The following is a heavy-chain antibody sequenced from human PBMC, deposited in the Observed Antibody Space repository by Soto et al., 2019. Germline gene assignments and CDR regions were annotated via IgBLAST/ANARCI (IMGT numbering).Heavy chain of an antibody. CDR3: ARDWGYSMATSYYFDY. Sequence: QVQLVESGGGVVQPGRSLRLSCAASGFTFSSYGMHWVRQAPGKGLEWVAVVWYDGSNKYYADSVKGRFTISRDNSKNTLYLQMNSLRAEDTAVYYCARDWGYSMATSYYFDYWGQGTLVTVSS. D-gene: IGHD2-15*01. J-gene: IGHJ4*02. CDR2: VWYDGSNK. V-gene: IGHV3-33*01. CDR1: GFTFSSYG.